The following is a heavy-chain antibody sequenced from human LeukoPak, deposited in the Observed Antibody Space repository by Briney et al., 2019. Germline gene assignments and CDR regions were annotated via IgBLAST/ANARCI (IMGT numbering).Heavy chain of an antibody. V-gene: IGHV4-34*01. CDR3: ARLCDDSSGLWSRHDPLYYFDY. CDR1: GGSFSGYY. CDR2: INHSGST. D-gene: IGHD3-22*01. Sequence: SETLSLTCAVYGGSFSGYYWSWIRQPPGKGLEWIGEINHSGSTNYNPSLKSRVTISVDTSKNQFSLKLSSVTAADTAVYYCARLCDDSSGLWSRHDPLYYFDYWGQGTLVTVSS. J-gene: IGHJ4*02.